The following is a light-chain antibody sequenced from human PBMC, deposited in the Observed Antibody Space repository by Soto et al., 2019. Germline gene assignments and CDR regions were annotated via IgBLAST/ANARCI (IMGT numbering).Light chain of an antibody. Sequence: DIQMTQFPSTLSAFVGDRVTITCRASQSISTSLAWYQQKPGKAPKLLIYLASSLESGVPARFSGSGSGTDFSLSISSLQPEDSASYYCQQSSGTPLTFGGGTKVDIK. J-gene: IGKJ4*01. CDR1: QSISTS. V-gene: IGKV1-5*03. CDR3: QQSSGTPLT. CDR2: LAS.